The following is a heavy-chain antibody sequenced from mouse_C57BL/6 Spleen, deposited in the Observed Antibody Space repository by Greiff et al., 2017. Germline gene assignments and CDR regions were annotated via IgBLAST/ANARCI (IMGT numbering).Heavy chain of an antibody. CDR3: ARPSRATVVPFAY. Sequence: VQLQQSGAELVKPGASVKLSCTASGFNIKDYYMHWVKQRTEQGLEWIGRIDPEDGETKYAPKFPGKATITADTSANTAYLQLSSLTSEDTAVYYGARPSRATVVPFAYGGQGTLVTVSA. V-gene: IGHV14-2*01. CDR2: IDPEDGET. CDR1: GFNIKDYY. J-gene: IGHJ3*01. D-gene: IGHD1-1*01.